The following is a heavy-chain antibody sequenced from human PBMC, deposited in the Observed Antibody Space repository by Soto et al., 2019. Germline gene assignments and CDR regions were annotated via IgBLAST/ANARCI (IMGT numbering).Heavy chain of an antibody. CDR3: AHRTIQVYGMDV. Sequence: QITLKESGPTLVKPTQTLTLTCTFSGFSLSTSGVGVGWIRQPPGKALEWLALIYWDDDKRYSPSLRSRLTITKDTSKNQVVLTLTNMDPVDTATYYCAHRTIQVYGMDVWGQGTTVTVSS. J-gene: IGHJ6*02. CDR2: IYWDDDK. V-gene: IGHV2-5*02. CDR1: GFSLSTSGVG. D-gene: IGHD5-18*01.